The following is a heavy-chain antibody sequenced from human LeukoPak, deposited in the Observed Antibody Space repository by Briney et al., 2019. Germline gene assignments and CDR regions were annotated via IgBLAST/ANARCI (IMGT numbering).Heavy chain of an antibody. J-gene: IGHJ3*02. CDR3: ARALSRRSSDAFDI. V-gene: IGHV3-48*02. CDR2: ITSSSSTI. Sequence: GGSLRLSCAASGFTFSTYSMNWVRQAPGKGLEWVPYITSSSSTIYYADSVKGRFTVSRDNAKNSLYLQVNSLRDEDTAVYYCARALSRRSSDAFDIWGQGTMVTVSS. CDR1: GFTFSTYS. D-gene: IGHD1-14*01.